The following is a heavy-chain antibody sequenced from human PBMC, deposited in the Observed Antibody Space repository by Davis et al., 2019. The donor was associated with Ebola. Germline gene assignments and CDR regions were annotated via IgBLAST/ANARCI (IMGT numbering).Heavy chain of an antibody. J-gene: IGHJ3*02. V-gene: IGHV4-34*01. Sequence: PSETLSLTCGVSGGSFSNYYWTWIRQPPGKGLEWIGEIIHSGKTNYNPSLKSRVTISVDTSKNQFSLKLSSVTAADTAVYYCARGRVVPAAIREFDIWGQGTMVTVSS. CDR3: ARGRVVPAAIREFDI. D-gene: IGHD2-2*01. CDR2: IIHSGKT. CDR1: GGSFSNYY.